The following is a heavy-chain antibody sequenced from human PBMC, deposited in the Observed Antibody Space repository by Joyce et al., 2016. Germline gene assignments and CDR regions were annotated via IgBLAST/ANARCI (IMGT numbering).Heavy chain of an antibody. V-gene: IGHV4-39*07. CDR2: IYYSGTT. D-gene: IGHD3-22*01. Sequence: QLQLRESGPGLVKPSETLSLTCTVPGGSIRSTSYFWAWIRQPPGKGLEWIGNIYYSGTTYYNPSLRSRITISVDTSKAHFSLRLSSVTAADTAIYYCARVRMVVVTQSHAFDIWGQGTMVAVSS. CDR1: GGSIRSTSYF. CDR3: ARVRMVVVTQSHAFDI. J-gene: IGHJ3*02.